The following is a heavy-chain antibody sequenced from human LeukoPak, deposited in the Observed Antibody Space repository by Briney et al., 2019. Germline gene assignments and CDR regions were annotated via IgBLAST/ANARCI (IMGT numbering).Heavy chain of an antibody. D-gene: IGHD3-10*01. V-gene: IGHV4-38-2*02. Sequence: SETLSLTCSVSGYSISSGFYWGWIRQPPGKGLEWIGSIFHSGSTYYNPSLKSRVTILLDTSKDQFSLKLSSVTAADTAVYYCARDSGTTGEVKFDPWGQGTLVTVSS. J-gene: IGHJ5*02. CDR2: IFHSGST. CDR1: GYSISSGFY. CDR3: ARDSGTTGEVKFDP.